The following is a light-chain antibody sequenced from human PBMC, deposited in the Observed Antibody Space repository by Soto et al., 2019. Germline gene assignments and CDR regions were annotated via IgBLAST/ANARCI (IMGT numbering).Light chain of an antibody. CDR2: SAS. Sequence: DIQLTQSPSSLSASVGDRVTITCRASQDISNFVAWYQQKPGKVPKLLIFSASTLQSGVPSRFSGGGSGTEFTLSIPSLQPEDVGTFNCQKYQRAPTTFGHGTRVEIK. J-gene: IGKJ1*01. CDR1: QDISNF. V-gene: IGKV1-27*01. CDR3: QKYQRAPTT.